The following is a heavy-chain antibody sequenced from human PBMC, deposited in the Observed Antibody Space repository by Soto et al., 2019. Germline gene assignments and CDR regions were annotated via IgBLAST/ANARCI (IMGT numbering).Heavy chain of an antibody. V-gene: IGHV3-7*03. CDR3: ARYRRHMLVVYRLSGYWFDP. Sequence: GGSLRLSCVASGFTFSNYWMSWVRQAPGKGLEWVANMKKDGSQKYYVDSVKGRFTISRDNARNSLYLQMNSLRVEDTAVYYCARYRRHMLVVYRLSGYWFDPWGQGTLVTVSS. CDR1: GFTFSNYW. J-gene: IGHJ5*02. D-gene: IGHD2-8*01. CDR2: MKKDGSQK.